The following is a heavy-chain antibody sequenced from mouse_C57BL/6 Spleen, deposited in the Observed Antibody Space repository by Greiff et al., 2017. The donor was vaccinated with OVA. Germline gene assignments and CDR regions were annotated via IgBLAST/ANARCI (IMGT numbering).Heavy chain of an antibody. Sequence: VQLQQSGAELVRPGASVTLSCKASGYTFTDYEMHWVKQTPVHGLEWIGAIDPETGGNAYNQKFKGKAILTADKSSSTAYIELRSLTSDDSAVYYCTTRPYYAMDYWGQGTSVTVSS. J-gene: IGHJ4*01. CDR3: TTRPYYAMDY. CDR2: IDPETGGN. CDR1: GYTFTDYE. V-gene: IGHV1-15*01.